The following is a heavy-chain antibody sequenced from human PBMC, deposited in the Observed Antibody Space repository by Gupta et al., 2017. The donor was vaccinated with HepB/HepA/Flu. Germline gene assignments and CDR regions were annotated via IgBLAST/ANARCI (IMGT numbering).Heavy chain of an antibody. V-gene: IGHV3-30-3*01. CDR3: ARDVGHAYFAY. CDR2: ISYDGSNK. J-gene: IGHJ4*02. CDR1: GFTFSSYA. Sequence: QVQLVESGGGVVQPGRSLRLSCAASGFTFSSYAMHWVRQAPGKGLEWVAVISYDGSNKYYADSVKGRFTISRDNSKNTLYLQMNSLRAEDTAVYYCARDVGHAYFAYWGQGTLVTVSS.